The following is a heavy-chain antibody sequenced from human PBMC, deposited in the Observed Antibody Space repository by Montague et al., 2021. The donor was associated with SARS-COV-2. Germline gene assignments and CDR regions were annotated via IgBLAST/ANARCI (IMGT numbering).Heavy chain of an antibody. Sequence: PALFKPTQTLTLTCTFSGFSLSTSGMCVSWIRQPPGKALEWLALIDWDDDKYYSTSLKTRLTISKDTSKNQVVLTMTNMDPVDTATYYCARIPAVTTGLNYYYYGMDVWGQGTTVTVSS. D-gene: IGHD4-17*01. CDR1: GFSLSTSGMC. CDR3: ARIPAVTTGLNYYYYGMDV. J-gene: IGHJ6*02. CDR2: IDWDDDK. V-gene: IGHV2-70*01.